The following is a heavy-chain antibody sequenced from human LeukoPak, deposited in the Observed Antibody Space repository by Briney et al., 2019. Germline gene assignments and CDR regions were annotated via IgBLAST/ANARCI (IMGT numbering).Heavy chain of an antibody. V-gene: IGHV3-23*01. D-gene: IGHD7-27*01. J-gene: IGHJ3*02. CDR1: GFTFSSYA. Sequence: PGGTLRLSCSASGFTFSSYAMSWVRQAPGKGLEWVSAIRASGGTAYYADSVKGRFTISGDNSKNTLYLQMNSLRAEDTALYYCARALGNAFDIWGQGTMVTVSS. CDR3: ARALGNAFDI. CDR2: IRASGGTA.